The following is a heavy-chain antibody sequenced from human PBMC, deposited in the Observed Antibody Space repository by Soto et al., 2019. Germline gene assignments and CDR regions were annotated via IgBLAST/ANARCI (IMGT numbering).Heavy chain of an antibody. V-gene: IGHV1-18*04. CDR1: GYTFTSYG. J-gene: IGHJ4*02. CDR3: ARAPQTVAGAGIWY. CDR2: ISGYNGDT. D-gene: IGHD6-13*01. Sequence: VQLWQSGAAVKKPGASVKVSCKASGYTFTSYGISWVRQAPGQVLEWMGWISGYNGDTNYAQKLQGRVTMTTDTSTNTAYMELRSLRSDDTAVYYCARAPQTVAGAGIWYWGQGTLVTVSS.